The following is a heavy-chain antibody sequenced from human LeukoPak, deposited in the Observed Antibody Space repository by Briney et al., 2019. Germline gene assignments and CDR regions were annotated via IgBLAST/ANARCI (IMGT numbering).Heavy chain of an antibody. J-gene: IGHJ6*04. Sequence: GGSLRLSCEASGFIFDDYAMHWVRQAPGKGLEWVSGISWKSDSMRYADSVKGRFTVSRDNAKNSLYLQMNSLRAEDTAVYYCAELGITMIGGVWGKGTTVTISS. CDR1: GFIFDDYA. V-gene: IGHV3-9*01. CDR2: ISWKSDSM. CDR3: AELGITMIGGV. D-gene: IGHD3-10*02.